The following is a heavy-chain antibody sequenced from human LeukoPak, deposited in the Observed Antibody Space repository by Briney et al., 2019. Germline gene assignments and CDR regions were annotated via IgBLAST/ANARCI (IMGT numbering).Heavy chain of an antibody. V-gene: IGHV4-39*02. CDR2: IYYSGST. CDR3: ARDSYGLHYGMDV. CDR1: GGSISGSSYY. D-gene: IGHD5-18*01. Sequence: SETLSLTCTVSGGSISGSSYYWGWIRQPPGKGLEWIGSIYYSGSTYYNPSLKSRVTISVDTSKNQFSLKLNSVTATDTAVYYCARDSYGLHYGMDVWGQGTTVTVSS. J-gene: IGHJ6*02.